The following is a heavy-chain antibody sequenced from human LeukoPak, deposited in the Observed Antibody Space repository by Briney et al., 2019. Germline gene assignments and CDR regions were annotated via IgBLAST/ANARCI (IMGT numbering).Heavy chain of an antibody. CDR2: ISSSSSTI. D-gene: IGHD3-22*01. V-gene: IGHV3-48*01. CDR1: GFTFSSYS. J-gene: IGHJ4*02. Sequence: PGGSLRLSCAASGFTFSSYSMNWVRQAPGKGLEWVSYISSSSSTIYYADSVKGRFTISRDNAKNSLYLQMNSLRAEDMAVYYCARGEGSGYYPNDYWGQGTLVTVSS. CDR3: ARGEGSGYYPNDY.